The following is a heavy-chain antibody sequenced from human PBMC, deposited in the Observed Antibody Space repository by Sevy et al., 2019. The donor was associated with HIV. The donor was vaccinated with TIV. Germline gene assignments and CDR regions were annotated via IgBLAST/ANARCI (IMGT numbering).Heavy chain of an antibody. J-gene: IGHJ4*02. CDR1: GFIFSDYW. CDR2: IRLDGSAR. D-gene: IGHD2-2*01. Sequence: GGSLRLSCAASGFIFSDYWMTWVRQAPGKGLEWVATIRLDGSARYYASSVKGRFTISRDNAKNSLFLQMNSLRVEDTAVYYCARAFRRDAYTPDYWGQGSLVTVSS. V-gene: IGHV3-7*03. CDR3: ARAFRRDAYTPDY.